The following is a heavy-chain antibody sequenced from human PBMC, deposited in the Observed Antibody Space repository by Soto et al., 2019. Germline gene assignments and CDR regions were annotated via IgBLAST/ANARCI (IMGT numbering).Heavy chain of an antibody. CDR3: ARGAGSAYYVDS. V-gene: IGHV3-74*01. J-gene: IGHJ4*02. CDR2: INFYGSTT. D-gene: IGHD3-22*01. CDR1: GFTFSSYW. Sequence: EVQLLESGGGLVQPGGSLRLSCAASGFTFSSYWMHWVRQAPGKGLVWVSRINFYGSTTNYADFVKGQFTISRDNAKNTLYLRMNSLRAEDTAVYYCARGAGSAYYVDSWGQGTLVTVSS.